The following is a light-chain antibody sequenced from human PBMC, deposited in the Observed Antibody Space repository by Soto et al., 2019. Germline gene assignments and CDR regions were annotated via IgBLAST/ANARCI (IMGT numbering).Light chain of an antibody. CDR2: TDN. J-gene: IGLJ3*02. Sequence: QSVLTQPPSASGTPGQRVTLSCSGSSSNIETNTVSWYQQLPGTAPKLLIYTDNQRPSGVPDRFSGSKSGTSASLDISGLQSEDEADYYCAAWDDSLNGWVFGGGTKLTV. CDR1: SSNIETNT. CDR3: AAWDDSLNGWV. V-gene: IGLV1-44*01.